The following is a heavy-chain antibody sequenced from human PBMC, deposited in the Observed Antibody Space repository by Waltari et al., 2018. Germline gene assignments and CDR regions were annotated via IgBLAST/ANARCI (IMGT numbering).Heavy chain of an antibody. D-gene: IGHD3-16*01. CDR1: GFTFSSYG. CDR3: ATHGGDGYPYYFDY. J-gene: IGHJ4*02. Sequence: QVQLVESGGGVVQPGRSLRLSCAASGFTFSSYGMHWVRQAPGKGLEWVAVISEDGSNKYYADSVKGRFTISRDNSKNTLYLQMNSLRAEDTAVYYCATHGGDGYPYYFDYWGQGTLVTVSS. CDR2: ISEDGSNK. V-gene: IGHV3-30*03.